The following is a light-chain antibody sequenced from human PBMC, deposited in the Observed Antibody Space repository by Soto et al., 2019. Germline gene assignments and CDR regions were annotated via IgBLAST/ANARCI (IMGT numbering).Light chain of an antibody. J-gene: IGLJ1*01. CDR3: SSYTSSSTL. Sequence: QSALTQPDSVSGSPGQSITISCTGTSXDVGGYNYVSWYQQHPGKAPKLMIYAVTDRPSGVSSRFSGSKSGNTASLTISGLQAEDEADYYCSSYTSSSTLFGTGTKVILL. CDR2: AVT. V-gene: IGLV2-14*01. CDR1: SXDVGGYNY.